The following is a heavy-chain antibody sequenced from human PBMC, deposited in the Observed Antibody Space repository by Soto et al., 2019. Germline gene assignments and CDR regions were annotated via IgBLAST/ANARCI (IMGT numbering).Heavy chain of an antibody. J-gene: IGHJ4*02. D-gene: IGHD3-16*01. CDR1: GFTFSSYA. V-gene: IGHV3-30-3*01. CDR2: ISYDGSNK. Sequence: QVQLVESGGGVVQPGRSLRLSCAASGFTFSSYAMHWVRQAPGKGLEWVAVISYDGSNKYYADSVKGRFTISRDNSKNTLYLQMNSLRAEDTAVYYCASGLVYWGQGTLVTVSS. CDR3: ASGLVY.